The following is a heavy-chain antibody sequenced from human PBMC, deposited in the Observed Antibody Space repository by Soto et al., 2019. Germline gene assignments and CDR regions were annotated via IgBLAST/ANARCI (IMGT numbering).Heavy chain of an antibody. CDR1: GFTFSSYA. J-gene: IGHJ6*02. CDR3: AKEGSSTSLLYRRNYYYYGMDV. CDR2: ISGSGGST. D-gene: IGHD2-2*01. Sequence: PGGSLRLSCAASGFTFSSYAMSWVRQAPGKGLEWVSAISGSGGSTYYADSVKGRFTISRDNSKNTLYLQMNSLRAEDTAVYYCAKEGSSTSLLYRRNYYYYGMDVSGPGTTLTVYS. V-gene: IGHV3-23*01.